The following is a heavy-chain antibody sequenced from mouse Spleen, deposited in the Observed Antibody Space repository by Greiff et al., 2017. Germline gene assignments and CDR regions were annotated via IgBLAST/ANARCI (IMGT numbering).Heavy chain of an antibody. Sequence: VNAVESGPGLVAPSQSLSITCTVSGFSLTSYGVHWVRQPPGKGLEWLGVIWAGGSTNYNSALMSRLSISKDNSKSQVFLKMNSLQTDDTAMYYCAREGFFDYWGQGTTLTVSS. CDR2: IWAGGST. V-gene: IGHV2-9*02. CDR3: AREGFFDY. CDR1: GFSLTSYG. J-gene: IGHJ2*01.